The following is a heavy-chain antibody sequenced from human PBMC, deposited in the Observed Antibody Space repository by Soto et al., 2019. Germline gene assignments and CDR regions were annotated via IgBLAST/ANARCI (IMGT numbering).Heavy chain of an antibody. CDR1: GASISSSDW. Sequence: QVQLQESGPGLVKPSGTLSLTCAVSGASISSSDWWNWVRQPPGKGLEWIGEISQSGNTNYNPSLMSRVSISVDKPKKQFSLKRDSVTAADTAVYYCAREVSGIQAFDYWGQGPLVTVSS. CDR2: ISQSGNT. V-gene: IGHV4-4*02. J-gene: IGHJ4*02. CDR3: AREVSGIQAFDY. D-gene: IGHD1-20*01.